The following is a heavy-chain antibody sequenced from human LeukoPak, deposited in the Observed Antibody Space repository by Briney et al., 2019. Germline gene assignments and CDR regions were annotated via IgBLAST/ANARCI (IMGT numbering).Heavy chain of an antibody. J-gene: IGHJ6*02. CDR2: IKQDGREK. Sequence: PGGSLRLSCAASGFTFRYYWMSWVRQAPGKGLEWVANIKQDGREKYYVDSEKGRVTISRDKAKNSLYLQMNSLRDEDTAVYYCARYSGSYRTGLYYYGMDVWGQGTTVTVSS. V-gene: IGHV3-7*01. CDR1: GFTFRYYW. CDR3: ARYSGSYRTGLYYYGMDV. D-gene: IGHD1-26*01.